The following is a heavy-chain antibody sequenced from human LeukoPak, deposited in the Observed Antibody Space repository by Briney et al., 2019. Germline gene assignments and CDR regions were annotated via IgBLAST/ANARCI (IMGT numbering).Heavy chain of an antibody. CDR1: GGTFSSYA. CDR3: ARLRDDFWSGYYISLEASPLDY. V-gene: IGHV1-69*05. D-gene: IGHD3-3*01. Sequence: GASVKVSCKASGGTFSSYAISWVRQAPGQGLEGMGGIIPIFGTANYAQKFQGRVTITTDESTSTAYMELSSLRSEDTAVYYCARLRDDFWSGYYISLEASPLDYWGQGTLVTVSS. J-gene: IGHJ4*02. CDR2: IIPIFGTA.